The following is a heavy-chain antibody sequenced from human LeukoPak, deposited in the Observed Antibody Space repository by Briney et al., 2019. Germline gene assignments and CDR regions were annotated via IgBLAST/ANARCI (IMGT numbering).Heavy chain of an antibody. D-gene: IGHD4-17*01. Sequence: SETLSLTCAVYGGSFSGYYLSWIRQPPGKGLEWMGEINHSGSTNYNPSLKSRVTISVDTSKNQFSLKLSSVTAADTAVYYCARGFGVTTYYYMDVWGKGTTVTVSS. V-gene: IGHV4-34*01. CDR1: GGSFSGYY. CDR3: ARGFGVTTYYYMDV. J-gene: IGHJ6*03. CDR2: INHSGST.